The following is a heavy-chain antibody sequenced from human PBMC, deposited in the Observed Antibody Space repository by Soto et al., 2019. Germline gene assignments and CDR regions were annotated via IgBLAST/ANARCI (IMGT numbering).Heavy chain of an antibody. CDR1: GFSLSTSRMC. Sequence: SGPTLVHPTKTLTLACTFSGFSLSTSRMCASWIRQPPGKALEWLALIDWDDDKYYSTSLKTRLTISKDTSKNQVVLTMTNMDPVDTATYYCARIRSPQGGMDVWGQGTTVTVSS. CDR3: ARIRSPQGGMDV. V-gene: IGHV2-70*01. CDR2: IDWDDDK. J-gene: IGHJ6*02.